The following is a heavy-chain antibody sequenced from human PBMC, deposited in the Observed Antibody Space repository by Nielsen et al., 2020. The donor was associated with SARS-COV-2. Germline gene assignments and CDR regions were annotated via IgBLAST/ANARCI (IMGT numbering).Heavy chain of an antibody. V-gene: IGHV3-30-3*01. J-gene: IGHJ4*02. CDR1: GFTFSSYA. Sequence: GGSLRLSCAASGFTFSSYAMHWVRQAPGKGLEWVAVISYDGSNKYYADSVKGRFTISRDNPKNTLYLQMNSLRAEDTAVYYCARPLSGSYFGSFDYWGQGTLVTVSS. CDR2: ISYDGSNK. CDR3: ARPLSGSYFGSFDY. D-gene: IGHD1-26*01.